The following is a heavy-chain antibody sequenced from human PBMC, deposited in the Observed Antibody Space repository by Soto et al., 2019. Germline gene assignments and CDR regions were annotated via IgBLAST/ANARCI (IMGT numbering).Heavy chain of an antibody. Sequence: QVQLVQSGAEVKKPGSSVKVSCKASGGTFSSYTISWVRQAPGQGLEWMGRIIPIRGIANYAQKFQGRVTITADKTTSTAYMELSSLRFEDTAVYYCARGRTGTTSYYGGMDVWGQGTTVTVSS. J-gene: IGHJ6*01. V-gene: IGHV1-69*02. CDR2: IIPIRGIA. CDR3: ARGRTGTTSYYGGMDV. D-gene: IGHD1-1*01. CDR1: GGTFSSYT.